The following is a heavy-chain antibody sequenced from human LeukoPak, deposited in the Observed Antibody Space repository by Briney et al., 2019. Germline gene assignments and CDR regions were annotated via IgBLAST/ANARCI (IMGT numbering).Heavy chain of an antibody. CDR2: IIPIFGTA. D-gene: IGHD6-25*01. V-gene: IGHV1-69*05. CDR3: VRRQALRGRHRAFDP. Sequence: SVKVSCKASGGTFSNYAISWVRQAPGQGLEWLGGIIPIFGTAKYAQKFQGRVTITTDEATTTAYMELISLRSEDTAVYYCVRRQALRGRHRAFDPWGQETLVTVTS. CDR1: GGTFSNYA. J-gene: IGHJ5*02.